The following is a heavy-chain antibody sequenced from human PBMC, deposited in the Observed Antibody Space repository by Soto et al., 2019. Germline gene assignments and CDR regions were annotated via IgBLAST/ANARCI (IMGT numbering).Heavy chain of an antibody. CDR1: GYTFTSYA. CDR3: ASGGRYDILTGYYKPHPMGYYYGMDV. V-gene: IGHV1-3*01. D-gene: IGHD3-9*01. J-gene: IGHJ6*02. Sequence: GASVKVSCKASGYTFTSYAMHWVRQAPGQRLEWMGWINAGNGNTKYSQKFQGRVTITRDTSASTAYMELSSLRSEDTAVYYCASGGRYDILTGYYKPHPMGYYYGMDVWGQGTTVTVSS. CDR2: INAGNGNT.